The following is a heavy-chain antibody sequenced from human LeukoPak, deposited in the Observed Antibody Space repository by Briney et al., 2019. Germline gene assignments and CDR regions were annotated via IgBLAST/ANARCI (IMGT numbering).Heavy chain of an antibody. CDR1: GGTFIIYA. CDR3: ARDATAPGSY. J-gene: IGHJ4*02. V-gene: IGHV1-69*04. CDR2: IIPILGIA. D-gene: IGHD2-15*01. Sequence: ASVRVSSKASGGTFIIYAISGVRQAPGQGREWMGRIIPILGIANYAQNFQGRVTITADKSTSTAYMELSSLRSEDTAVYYCARDATAPGSYWGQGTLVTVSS.